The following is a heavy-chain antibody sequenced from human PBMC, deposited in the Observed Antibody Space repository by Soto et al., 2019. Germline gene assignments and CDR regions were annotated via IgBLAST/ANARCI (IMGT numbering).Heavy chain of an antibody. D-gene: IGHD1-20*01. CDR2: IYSDGRT. CDR3: ARAVDVYDAFDF. V-gene: IGHV3-53*02. Sequence: EVQLVETGGGLIQPGGSLRLSCVASGFIVSTKYMNWVRQAPGKGLEWVSVIYSDGRTVYADSVKGRFTISRDNSKNTLYLKMNSLRAEDTAAYYCARAVDVYDAFDFGGQGTKVTVSS. CDR1: GFIVSTKY. J-gene: IGHJ3*01.